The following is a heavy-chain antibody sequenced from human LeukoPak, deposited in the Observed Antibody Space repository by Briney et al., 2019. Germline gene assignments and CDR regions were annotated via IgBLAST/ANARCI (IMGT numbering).Heavy chain of an antibody. Sequence: GGSLRLSCAASGFTLSSYEMNWVSQAPGKGLEWVSYISSSGSTIYYADSVKGRFTIPRDNAKNSLYLQMNSLRAEDTAVYYCAREPLSRSSGGAFDIWGQGTMVTVSS. CDR2: ISSSGSTI. V-gene: IGHV3-48*03. J-gene: IGHJ3*02. D-gene: IGHD6-25*01. CDR1: GFTLSSYE. CDR3: AREPLSRSSGGAFDI.